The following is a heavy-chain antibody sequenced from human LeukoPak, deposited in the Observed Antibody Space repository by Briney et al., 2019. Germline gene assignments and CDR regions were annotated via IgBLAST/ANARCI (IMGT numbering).Heavy chain of an antibody. CDR2: FDPEDGET. CDR3: ATGLRYFDWLLQDSP. D-gene: IGHD3-9*01. J-gene: IGHJ5*02. V-gene: IGHV1-24*01. CDR1: GYTLTELS. Sequence: ASVKVSCKVSGYTLTELSMHWVRQTPGKGLEWMGGFDPEDGETIYAQKFQGRVTMTEDTSTDTAYMELSSLRSEDTAVYYCATGLRYFDWLLQDSPWGQGTLVTVSS.